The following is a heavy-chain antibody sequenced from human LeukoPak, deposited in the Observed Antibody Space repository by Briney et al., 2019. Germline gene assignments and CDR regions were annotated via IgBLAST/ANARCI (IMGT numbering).Heavy chain of an antibody. V-gene: IGHV3-11*01. J-gene: IGHJ1*01. Sequence: PGGSLRLSCAASGFTFSDYYMSWIRQAPGKGLEWVSYISSSGSTIYYADSVKGRFTISRDNAKNSLYLQMNSLRAEDTAVYYCARDRLSGVDEYFQHWGQGTLVTVSS. CDR1: GFTFSDYY. CDR2: ISSSGSTI. CDR3: ARDRLSGVDEYFQH. D-gene: IGHD2-2*01.